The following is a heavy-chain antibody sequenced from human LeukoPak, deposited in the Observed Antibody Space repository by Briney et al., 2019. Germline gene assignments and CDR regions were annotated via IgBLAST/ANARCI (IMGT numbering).Heavy chain of an antibody. CDR1: GYTFTSYA. D-gene: IGHD1-26*01. V-gene: IGHV1-3*01. CDR3: ASVGGGSYSLMFDY. J-gene: IGHJ4*02. Sequence: ASVKVSCKASGYTFTSYAMHWVRQAPGQRLEWMGWINAGNGNTKYSQKFQGRVTITRDTSASTAYMELSSLGSEDTAVYYCASVGGGSYSLMFDYWGQGTLVTVSS. CDR2: INAGNGNT.